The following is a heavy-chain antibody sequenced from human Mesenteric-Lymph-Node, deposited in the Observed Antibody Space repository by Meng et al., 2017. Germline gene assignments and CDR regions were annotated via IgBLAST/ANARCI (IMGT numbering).Heavy chain of an antibody. J-gene: IGHJ4*02. Sequence: QVQLQQGGAGLLKPSETLSLTCAVYGGSFSGYYWSWIRQPPGKGLEWIGEINHSGSTNYNPSLKSRVTISVDTSKNQFSLKLSSVTAADTAVYYCARYSSTLFDYWGQGTLVTVSS. D-gene: IGHD6-19*01. CDR2: INHSGST. CDR3: ARYSSTLFDY. V-gene: IGHV4-34*01. CDR1: GGSFSGYY.